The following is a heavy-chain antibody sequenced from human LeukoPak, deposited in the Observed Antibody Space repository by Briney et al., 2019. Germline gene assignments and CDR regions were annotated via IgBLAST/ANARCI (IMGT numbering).Heavy chain of an antibody. Sequence: PGGSLRLSCAASGFTFSSYNMNWVRQAPGKGLEWVSYISSSTSTIYYADYVKGRFTISRDNAKNSLYLQMHSLRAEDTAVYYCARDNGYCSGGSCAPVPFDYWGQGTLVTVSS. V-gene: IGHV3-48*01. CDR3: ARDNGYCSGGSCAPVPFDY. J-gene: IGHJ4*02. CDR1: GFTFSSYN. CDR2: ISSSTSTI. D-gene: IGHD2-15*01.